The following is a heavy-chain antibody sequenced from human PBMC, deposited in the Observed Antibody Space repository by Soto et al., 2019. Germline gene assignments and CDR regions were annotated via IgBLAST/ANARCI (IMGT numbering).Heavy chain of an antibody. D-gene: IGHD2-2*01. Sequence: QVQLVQSGAEMKKPGASVKVSCKASGYTFNSYDIHWVRQATGQGLEWMGWMNPSSTNTGYAQKFQGRVTMTRNTAETTAYMELTSLTSEDTAVYFCARHCSSGTTATCYYSLDVWGKGTTVTVSS. CDR2: MNPSSTNT. CDR1: GYTFNSYD. J-gene: IGHJ6*03. CDR3: ARHCSSGTTATCYYSLDV. V-gene: IGHV1-8*01.